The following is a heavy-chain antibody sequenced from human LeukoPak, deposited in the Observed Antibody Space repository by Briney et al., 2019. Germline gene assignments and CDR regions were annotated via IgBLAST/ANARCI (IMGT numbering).Heavy chain of an antibody. J-gene: IGHJ4*02. D-gene: IGHD3-22*01. CDR1: GGSISSYH. Sequence: PSETLSLTCTVSGGSISSYHWSWIRQPPGKGLEWIGYIYYSGSTNYNPSLKSRVTISVDTSKNQFSLKLSSVTAADTAVYYCARAPYDSGGYYDYYFDYWGQGTLVTVSS. V-gene: IGHV4-59*08. CDR2: IYYSGST. CDR3: ARAPYDSGGYYDYYFDY.